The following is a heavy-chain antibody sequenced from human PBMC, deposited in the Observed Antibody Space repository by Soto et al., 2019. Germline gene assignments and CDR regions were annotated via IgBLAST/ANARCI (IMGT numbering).Heavy chain of an antibody. D-gene: IGHD3-22*01. CDR2: ISSGSSTI. Sequence: GGSLRLSCAASGFTFSSYTMNWVRQAPGKGLEWVSYISSGSSTIYYADSVKGRFTISRDNAESSLYLQMNSLRDEDTAVYYCARESYYSDSSGFLYYYGMDVWGQGTTVTVSS. V-gene: IGHV3-48*02. J-gene: IGHJ6*02. CDR3: ARESYYSDSSGFLYYYGMDV. CDR1: GFTFSSYT.